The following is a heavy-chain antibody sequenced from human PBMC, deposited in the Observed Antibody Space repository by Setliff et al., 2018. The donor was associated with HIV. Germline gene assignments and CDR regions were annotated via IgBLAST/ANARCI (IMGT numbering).Heavy chain of an antibody. J-gene: IGHJ6*02. CDR2: IADSGAT. Sequence: SETLSLTCAVYGGSLANYYWSWFRQSPGKGLEWIGEIADSGATDYNPSLKSRVIISLDTSKKQFSLKLNSVTAADTAVYYCARGSTCIGGGCLTYYYYYYGLDVWGQGTTVTVS. CDR3: ARGSTCIGGGCLTYYYYYYGLDV. CDR1: GGSLANYY. D-gene: IGHD2-8*02. V-gene: IGHV4-34*01.